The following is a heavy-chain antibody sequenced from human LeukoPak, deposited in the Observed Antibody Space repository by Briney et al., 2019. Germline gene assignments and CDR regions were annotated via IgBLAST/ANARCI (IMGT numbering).Heavy chain of an antibody. CDR3: VREDLEAFDI. J-gene: IGHJ3*02. CDR2: LSVTGTYI. V-gene: IGHV3-21*01. CDR1: GFTFSSYW. Sequence: GGSLRLSCAASGFTFSSYWTNWVRQAPGKGLEWVSSLSVTGTYIYYGDSMKGRFTISRDNAKNSLYLQMNSLRVEDTALYYCVREDLEAFDIWGQGTMVTVSS.